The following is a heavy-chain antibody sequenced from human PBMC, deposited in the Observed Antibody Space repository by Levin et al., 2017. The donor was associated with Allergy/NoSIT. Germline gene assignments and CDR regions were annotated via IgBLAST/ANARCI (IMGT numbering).Heavy chain of an antibody. V-gene: IGHV3-30-3*01. CDR3: ARGGNWNYFDY. J-gene: IGHJ4*02. Sequence: LSLTCAASGFTFRLFPMHWVRQAPGKGLEWVAVISHDGSSKNYADSVKGRFTISRDNSKNTVSLQMNSLRAEDTAVYYCARGGNWNYFDYWGQGTVVTVSS. CDR1: GFTFRLFP. CDR2: ISHDGSSK. D-gene: IGHD1-1*01.